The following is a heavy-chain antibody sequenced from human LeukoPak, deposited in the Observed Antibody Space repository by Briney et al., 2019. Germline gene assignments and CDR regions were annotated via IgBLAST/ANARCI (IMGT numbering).Heavy chain of an antibody. D-gene: IGHD2-15*01. V-gene: IGHV3-23*01. J-gene: IGHJ6*03. CDR3: ARDAKGGYCSGGSCYPAPPPYMDV. Sequence: GGSLRLSCAASGFTFKKYDVTWVRQAPGKGLEWVSGIRASGGATYYADSVKGRFNISRDNSKNTLYLQMGSLRAEDMAVYFCARDAKGGYCSGGSCYPAPPPYMDVWGKGTTVTVSS. CDR2: IRASGGAT. CDR1: GFTFKKYD.